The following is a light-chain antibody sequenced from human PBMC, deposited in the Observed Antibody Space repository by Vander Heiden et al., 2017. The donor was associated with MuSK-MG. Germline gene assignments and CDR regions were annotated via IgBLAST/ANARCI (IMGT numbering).Light chain of an antibody. CDR1: QSISSY. J-gene: IGKJ1*01. Sequence: DSQMTQSAYSLSPSVRDRVTITCRASQSISSYLNWDQQKPGKAPKLLIYAAFSLESEGTRRARGSGSGTDFTPIISSQKTGDFATNGGQPRCRTFGQGTKVEIK. V-gene: IGKV1-39*01. CDR2: AAF. CDR3: QPRCRT.